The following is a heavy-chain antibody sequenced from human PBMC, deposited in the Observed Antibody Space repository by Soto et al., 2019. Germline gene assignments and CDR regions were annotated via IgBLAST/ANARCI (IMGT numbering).Heavy chain of an antibody. CDR2: IYNTGST. V-gene: IGHV4-59*01. Sequence: SETLSLTCTVSGGSISGYYWSWIRQPPGKGLEWIGYIYNTGSTVYNPSFKSRVTISVDTSKNQFSLKLNSVTAADTAVYYCARDLWGYCGTDCYPLDVWGQGTTVT. D-gene: IGHD2-21*02. CDR1: GGSISGYY. J-gene: IGHJ6*02. CDR3: ARDLWGYCGTDCYPLDV.